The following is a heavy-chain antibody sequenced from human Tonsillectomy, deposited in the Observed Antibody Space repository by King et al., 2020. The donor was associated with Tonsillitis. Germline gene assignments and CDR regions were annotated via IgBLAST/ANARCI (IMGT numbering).Heavy chain of an antibody. CDR1: GYSFTTYW. Sequence: QLVQSGAEVKKPGESLKISCKGSGYSFTTYWIGWVRQMPGKGLEWMGIIYPGDSDTRYSPSFQGQVTISADKSISAAYLQWRSLKASDTAMYYCARLGTVTKDYYYDGMDVWGQGTTVTVSS. V-gene: IGHV5-51*01. J-gene: IGHJ6*02. CDR2: IYPGDSDT. D-gene: IGHD4-17*01. CDR3: ARLGTVTKDYYYDGMDV.